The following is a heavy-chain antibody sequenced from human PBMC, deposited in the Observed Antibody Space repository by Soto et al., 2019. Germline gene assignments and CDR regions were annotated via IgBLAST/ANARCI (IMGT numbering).Heavy chain of an antibody. D-gene: IGHD3-10*02. CDR3: AGAKVLFGELGPFDY. CDR1: GGSISSYY. J-gene: IGHJ4*02. V-gene: IGHV4-59*01. CDR2: IYYSGST. Sequence: PSETLSLTCTVSGGSISSYYWSWIRQPPGKGLEWIGYIYYSGSTNYNPSLKSRVTISVDTSKNQFSLELSSVTAADTAVYYCAGAKVLFGELGPFDYWGQGTLVTVSS.